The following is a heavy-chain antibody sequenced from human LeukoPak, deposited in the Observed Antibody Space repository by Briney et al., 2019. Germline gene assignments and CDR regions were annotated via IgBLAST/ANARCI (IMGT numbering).Heavy chain of an antibody. J-gene: IGHJ4*02. CDR1: GFTFSSYS. D-gene: IGHD3-16*02. CDR3: ASGHSRGYDYVWGSYRDMGGY. Sequence: GGSLILSCAASGFTFSSYSMNWVRQAPGKGLEWVSSISSSSSYIYYADSVKGRFTISRDNAKNSLYLQMNSLRAEDTAVYYCASGHSRGYDYVWGSYRDMGGYWGQGTLVTVSS. CDR2: ISSSSSYI. V-gene: IGHV3-21*01.